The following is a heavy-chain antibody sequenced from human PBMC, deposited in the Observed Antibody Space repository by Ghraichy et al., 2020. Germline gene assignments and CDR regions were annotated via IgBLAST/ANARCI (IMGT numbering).Heavy chain of an antibody. CDR2: IYYSGST. Sequence: SETLSLTCTVSGGSISSYYWSWIRQPPGKGLEWIGYIYYSGSTNYNPSLKSRVTISVDTSKNQFSLKLSSVTAADTAVYYCARDARRDGLGYFDLWGRGTLVTVSS. J-gene: IGHJ2*01. CDR1: GGSISSYY. V-gene: IGHV4-59*01. CDR3: ARDARRDGLGYFDL. D-gene: IGHD5-24*01.